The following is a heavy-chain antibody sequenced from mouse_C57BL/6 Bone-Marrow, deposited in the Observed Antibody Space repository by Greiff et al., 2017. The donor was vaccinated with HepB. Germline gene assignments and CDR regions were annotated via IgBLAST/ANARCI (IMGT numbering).Heavy chain of an antibody. V-gene: IGHV1-64*01. CDR2: IHPNSGST. D-gene: IGHD2-12*01. J-gene: IGHJ4*01. CDR1: GYTFTSYW. CDR3: ARWEYDGDYDMEE. Sequence: QVQLQQPGAELVKPGASVKLSCKASGYTFTSYWMHWVKQRPGQGLEWIGMIHPNSGSTNYNEKFKSKATLTVDKSSSTAYMQLSSLTSEDSAVYYSARWEYDGDYDMEEGGKGTSDTGSS.